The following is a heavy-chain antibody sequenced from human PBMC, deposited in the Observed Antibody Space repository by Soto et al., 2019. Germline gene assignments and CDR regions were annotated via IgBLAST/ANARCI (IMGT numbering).Heavy chain of an antibody. CDR2: IYYSGST. Sequence: SETLSLTCTVSGGSISSGGYYWSWIRQHPGKGLEWIGYIYYSGSTYYNPSLKSRVTISVDTSKNQFSLKLSSVTAADTAVYYCASLTRGGYYYYDGMDVWSQGTTVTVSS. CDR1: GGSISSGGYY. V-gene: IGHV4-31*03. D-gene: IGHD7-27*01. CDR3: ASLTRGGYYYYDGMDV. J-gene: IGHJ6*02.